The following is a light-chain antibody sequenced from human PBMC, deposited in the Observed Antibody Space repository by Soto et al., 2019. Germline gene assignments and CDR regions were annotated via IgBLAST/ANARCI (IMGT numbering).Light chain of an antibody. CDR1: QSISSW. CDR2: DAS. CDR3: QQYNSYPWT. V-gene: IGKV1-5*01. J-gene: IGKJ1*01. Sequence: DIQMTQSPSTVSESVGERVTITCLASQSISSWLAWYQQKPGKAPKLLIYDASSLESGVPSRFSGSGSGTEFTLTISSLQPDDFATYYCQQYNSYPWTFGQGTKVDI.